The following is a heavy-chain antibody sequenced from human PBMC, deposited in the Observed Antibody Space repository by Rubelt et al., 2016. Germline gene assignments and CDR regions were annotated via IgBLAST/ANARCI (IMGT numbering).Heavy chain of an antibody. V-gene: IGHV3-30*04. CDR1: A. D-gene: IGHD3-16*02. CDR3: ARGDSGLIADDAFDI. CDR2: ISYDGSNK. Sequence: AMHWVRQAPGKGLEWVAVISYDGSNKYYADSVKGRFTISRDNSKNTLYLQMNSLRAEDTAVYYCARGDSGLIADDAFDIWGQGTMVTVSS. J-gene: IGHJ3*02.